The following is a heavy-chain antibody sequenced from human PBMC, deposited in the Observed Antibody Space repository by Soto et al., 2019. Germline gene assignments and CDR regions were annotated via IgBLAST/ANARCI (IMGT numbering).Heavy chain of an antibody. CDR2: IYWDDDK. J-gene: IGHJ2*01. CDR3: AHTTPPLAYDIFTGYYRGGGYFHL. Sequence: QITLKESGPTLVKPTQTLTLTCTFSGFSLSTSGVGVGWIRQPPGKALEWLALIYWDDDKRYIPSLKSRLTITKATPKNQVVPTMTKMDPVDTANYYCAHTTPPLAYDIFTGYYRGGGYFHLWGRGTLVTVSS. CDR1: GFSLSTSGVG. V-gene: IGHV2-5*02. D-gene: IGHD3-9*01.